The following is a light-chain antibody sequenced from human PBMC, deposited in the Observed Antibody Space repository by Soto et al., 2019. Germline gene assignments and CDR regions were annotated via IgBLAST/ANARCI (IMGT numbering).Light chain of an antibody. CDR2: ATS. CDR1: QRVDSGY. J-gene: IGKJ2*01. V-gene: IGKV3-20*01. CDR3: QQHVRSPRT. Sequence: ELVLTQSPVTLSLSPVEIANLSGSASQRVDSGYLGWYQHKPGQAPRLLISATSRRATGTPDRFSGSGSGTAFTLTISRLEPEDFAVYYCQQHVRSPRTCGQGTKGDIK.